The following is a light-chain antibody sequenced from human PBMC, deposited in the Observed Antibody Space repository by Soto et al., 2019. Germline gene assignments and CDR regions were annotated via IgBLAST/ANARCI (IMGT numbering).Light chain of an antibody. CDR1: SSNIGAGYD. J-gene: IGLJ3*02. CDR2: GNN. V-gene: IGLV1-40*01. CDR3: QSYDRSLSGTV. Sequence: QSVLTQPPSVSGAPGQRVTISCTGSSSNIGAGYDVHWYKQLPGTAPKLLIFGNNNRPSGVPDRFSGSKFGPSASLAITGLQDDDEADYYCQSYDRSLSGTVLGGGTKVTVI.